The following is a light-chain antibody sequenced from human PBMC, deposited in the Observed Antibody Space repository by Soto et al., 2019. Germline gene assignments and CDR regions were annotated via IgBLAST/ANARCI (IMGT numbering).Light chain of an antibody. CDR2: GAF. V-gene: IGKV3-15*01. Sequence: EIVMTQSPVTLSVSPGERVTLSCRASQSVSSNLAWYQQKPGQAPSLLIYGAFTRATGIPARFSGSGSGTDFILTISRLEPEDFAVYYCQHYDNTPPSVTFGPGTKVDIK. CDR1: QSVSSN. CDR3: QHYDNTPPSVT. J-gene: IGKJ3*01.